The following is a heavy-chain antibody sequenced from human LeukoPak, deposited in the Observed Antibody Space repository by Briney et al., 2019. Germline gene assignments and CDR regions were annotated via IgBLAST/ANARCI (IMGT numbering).Heavy chain of an antibody. V-gene: IGHV1-69*01. CDR1: GGTFSSYA. D-gene: IGHD5-24*01. CDR2: IIPIFGTA. CDR3: ARVPGWLQFPPWFDP. Sequence: SVKVSCKASGGTFSSYAISWVRQAPGQGLEWMGGIIPIFGTANYAQKFQGRVTITADESTSTAYMELSSLRSEDTAVYYCARVPGWLQFPPWFDPWAREPWSPSPQ. J-gene: IGHJ5*02.